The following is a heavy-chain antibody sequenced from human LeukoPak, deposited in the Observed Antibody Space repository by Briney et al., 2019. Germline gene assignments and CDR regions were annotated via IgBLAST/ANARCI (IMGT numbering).Heavy chain of an antibody. V-gene: IGHV5-51*01. Sequence: GASLQISSKGSGYSFTSYWIGWVRQMPGKGLEWMGIIHPGDSDTRYSPSFQGQVTISADKSISTAYLQWSSLKASDTAMYYCARRTAAGYYFDYWGQGTLVTVSS. J-gene: IGHJ4*02. D-gene: IGHD6-13*01. CDR1: GYSFTSYW. CDR2: IHPGDSDT. CDR3: ARRTAAGYYFDY.